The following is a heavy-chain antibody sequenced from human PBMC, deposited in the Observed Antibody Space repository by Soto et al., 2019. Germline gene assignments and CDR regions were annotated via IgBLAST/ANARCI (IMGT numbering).Heavy chain of an antibody. CDR1: GFTFSSHG. CDR3: AKDRSSSWTFDY. J-gene: IGHJ4*02. D-gene: IGHD6-13*01. CDR2: ISYDGSNK. V-gene: IGHV3-30*18. Sequence: QVQLVESGGGVVQPGRSLRLSCAASGFTFSSHGMHWVRQAPGQGLEWVAIISYDGSNKYYADSVKGRFTISRDNSKNTLYLQMNSLRAEDTALYYCAKDRSSSWTFDYWGQGTLVTVSS.